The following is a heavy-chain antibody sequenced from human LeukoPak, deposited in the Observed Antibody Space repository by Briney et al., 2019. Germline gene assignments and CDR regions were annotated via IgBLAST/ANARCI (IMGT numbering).Heavy chain of an antibody. CDR2: INHSGST. Sequence: PSETLSLTCAVYGGSFSGYYWSWIRQPPGKGLEWIGEINHSGSTNYNPSLKSRVTISVDTSKNQFSLKLSSVTAADTAVYYCARGLGGRYCSSTSFFDYWGQGTLVTVSS. D-gene: IGHD2-2*01. CDR3: ARGLGGRYCSSTSFFDY. V-gene: IGHV4-34*01. J-gene: IGHJ4*02. CDR1: GGSFSGYY.